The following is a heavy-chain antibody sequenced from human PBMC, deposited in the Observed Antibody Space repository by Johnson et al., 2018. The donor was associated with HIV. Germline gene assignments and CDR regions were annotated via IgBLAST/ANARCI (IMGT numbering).Heavy chain of an antibody. D-gene: IGHD1-7*01. Sequence: VHLVESGGGVVQPERSLRLSCAASGFTFSSYAMHWVRQAPGKGLEWVSGISWNSGRIGYADSVKGRFTSSRDNAKNSLYLQMNSLRAEDTAVYYCARVQGKYNWNYGDAFDIWGQGTMVTVSS. CDR1: GFTFSSYA. CDR3: ARVQGKYNWNYGDAFDI. V-gene: IGHV3-9*01. J-gene: IGHJ3*02. CDR2: ISWNSGRI.